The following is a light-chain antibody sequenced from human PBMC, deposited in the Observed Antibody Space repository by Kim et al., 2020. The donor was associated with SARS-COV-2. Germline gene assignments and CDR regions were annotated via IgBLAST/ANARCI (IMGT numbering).Light chain of an antibody. J-gene: IGKJ1*01. CDR1: QAISSY. V-gene: IGKV1-27*01. Sequence: DIQMTQSPSSLSASVGDRVTITCRASQAISSYLAWYQHKPGKPPKLLVYAASALDSGVPSRFSGRGSGTQFTLTISNLQPEDVATYYCLKHSSAPWTFGRGTKVDIK. CDR3: LKHSSAPWT. CDR2: AAS.